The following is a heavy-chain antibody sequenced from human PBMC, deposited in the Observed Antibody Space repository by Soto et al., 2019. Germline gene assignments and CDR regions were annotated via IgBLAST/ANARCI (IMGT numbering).Heavy chain of an antibody. Sequence: PSETLSLTCAVYGGSFSGYYWSWLRQPPGKGPEWIGEINHSGNTKYTPSLESRDTISVDTSKNQFSLKLNSVSAADTAVYYCARTGGMDVWGQGTTVTVSS. J-gene: IGHJ6*02. CDR2: INHSGNT. CDR1: GGSFSGYY. V-gene: IGHV4-34*01. CDR3: ARTGGMDV.